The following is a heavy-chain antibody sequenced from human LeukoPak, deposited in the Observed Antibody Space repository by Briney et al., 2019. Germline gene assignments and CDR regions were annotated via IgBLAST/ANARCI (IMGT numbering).Heavy chain of an antibody. CDR3: ARADYGDYVKLRYFDL. CDR1: GYSFSNYW. Sequence: EESLKISCQGSGYSFSNYWIGWVRQMPGKGLDWMGIIYPGDSDTRYSPSFQGQVTISADKSISTAYLQWSSLRASDTAMYYCARADYGDYVKLRYFDLWGRGTLVTVSS. CDR2: IYPGDSDT. D-gene: IGHD4-17*01. V-gene: IGHV5-51*01. J-gene: IGHJ2*01.